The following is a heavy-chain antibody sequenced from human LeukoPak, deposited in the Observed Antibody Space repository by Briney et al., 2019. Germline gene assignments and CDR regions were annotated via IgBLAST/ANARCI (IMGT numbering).Heavy chain of an antibody. CDR1: GFTFSDYS. J-gene: IGHJ6*03. Sequence: GGSLRLSCGASGFTFSDYSMNWVRQAPGKGLAWVASITSAGGYTYYADSVKGRFTISRDNAPNSLFLQMNSLRAEGTAVYFCATSGGFVLPNAITGNWYMDVWGRGTSVTVSS. CDR3: ATSGGFVLPNAITGNWYMDV. D-gene: IGHD2-2*01. V-gene: IGHV3-21*01. CDR2: ITSAGGYT.